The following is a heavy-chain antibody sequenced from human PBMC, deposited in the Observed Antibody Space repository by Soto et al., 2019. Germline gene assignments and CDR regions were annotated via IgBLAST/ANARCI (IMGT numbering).Heavy chain of an antibody. V-gene: IGHV1-18*01. CDR3: AGDYIGYSSSSSYYYYGMDV. Sequence: GASVKVSCKASGYTFTSYGISWVRQAPGQGLEWMGWISAYNGNTNYAQKLQGRVTMTTDTSTSTAYMEMRSLRSDDTATKYYAGDYIGYSSSSSYYYYGMDVWGQGTRVTVSS. D-gene: IGHD6-6*01. J-gene: IGHJ6*02. CDR1: GYTFTSYG. CDR2: ISAYNGNT.